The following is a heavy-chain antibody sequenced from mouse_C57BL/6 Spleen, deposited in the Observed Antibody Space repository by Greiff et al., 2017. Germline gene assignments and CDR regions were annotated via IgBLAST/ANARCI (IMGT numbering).Heavy chain of an antibody. CDR1: GYTFTSYW. J-gene: IGHJ4*01. Sequence: VQLQQPGAELVMPGASVKLSCKASGYTFTSYWMHWVKQRPRQGLEWIGEIDPSDSYTNYNQKFKGKSTLTVDKSSSTSYMKLSSLTSEDSAVYYCARRATGYYYAMDYWGQGTSVTVSS. CDR2: IDPSDSYT. D-gene: IGHD4-1*02. V-gene: IGHV1-69*01. CDR3: ARRATGYYYAMDY.